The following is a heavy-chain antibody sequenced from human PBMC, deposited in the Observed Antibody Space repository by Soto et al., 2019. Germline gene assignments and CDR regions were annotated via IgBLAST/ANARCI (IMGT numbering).Heavy chain of an antibody. CDR2: INPDNGNT. D-gene: IGHD2-15*01. Sequence: GASVKVSCKASGYTFTRCTMNWVRQAPGQRLEWMGWINPDNGNTKSSQKIQDRVIITRDTSASTAYMDLSSLRSEDTAVYYCARGIATGQLDPWGQGTLVTVSS. CDR1: GYTFTRCT. V-gene: IGHV1-3*01. J-gene: IGHJ5*02. CDR3: ARGIATGQLDP.